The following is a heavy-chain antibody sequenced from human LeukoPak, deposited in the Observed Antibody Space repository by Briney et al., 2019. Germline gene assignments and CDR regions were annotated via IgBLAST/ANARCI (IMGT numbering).Heavy chain of an antibody. D-gene: IGHD2-8*02. CDR2: IYTSGST. V-gene: IGHV4-4*09. CDR3: ARHARFGISLVVKGVGYFDY. Sequence: SETLSLTCTVSGGSIRTSYWSWIRQPPGKGLEWIGYIYTSGSTNYNPSLKSRVTISVDTSKNQFSLKLSSVTAADTAVYYCARHARFGISLVVKGVGYFDYWGQGTLVTVSP. J-gene: IGHJ4*02. CDR1: GGSIRTSY.